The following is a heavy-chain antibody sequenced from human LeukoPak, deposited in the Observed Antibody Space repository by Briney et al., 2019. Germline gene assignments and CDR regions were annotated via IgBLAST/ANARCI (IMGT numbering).Heavy chain of an antibody. D-gene: IGHD3-10*01. J-gene: IGHJ4*02. CDR3: ARLVEDYFNSGSYFSYFDY. Sequence: GASVTVSCKASGYTFTSYGINWVRQAPGQGLEWMGWISAYNGNTNYAQKLQGRITLTTDTSTSTAYMDLRSLRSDDTAVYYCARLVEDYFNSGSYFSYFDYWGQGTLVTVSS. CDR2: ISAYNGNT. CDR1: GYTFTSYG. V-gene: IGHV1-18*01.